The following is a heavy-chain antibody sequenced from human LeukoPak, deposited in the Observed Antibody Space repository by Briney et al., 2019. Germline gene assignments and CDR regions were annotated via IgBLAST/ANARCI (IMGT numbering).Heavy chain of an antibody. Sequence: GGSLRLSCAASGFTFSSYEMNWVRQAPGRGLEWVSYISGSGVTMYYADSVKGRFTISRDDAKNSLYLQMNSLRAEDTAVYYCAREDIRLDYFDYWGRGTLVTVSS. J-gene: IGHJ4*02. D-gene: IGHD6-19*01. V-gene: IGHV3-48*03. CDR1: GFTFSSYE. CDR2: ISGSGVTM. CDR3: AREDIRLDYFDY.